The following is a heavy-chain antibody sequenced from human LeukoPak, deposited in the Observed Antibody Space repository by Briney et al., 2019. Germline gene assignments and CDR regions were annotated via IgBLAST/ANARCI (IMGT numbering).Heavy chain of an antibody. CDR3: AKYSSGWPRYYYYYYYMDV. D-gene: IGHD6-19*01. J-gene: IGHJ6*03. Sequence: GGSLRLSCAASGFPFSSYGMSWVRQAPGKGLEWVSAIIGSGGSTYYADSVKGRFTISRDNSKNTRYLQMNSLRAEDTAAYYCAKYSSGWPRYYYYYYYMDVWGKGTTVTIS. CDR1: GFPFSSYG. V-gene: IGHV3-23*01. CDR2: IIGSGGST.